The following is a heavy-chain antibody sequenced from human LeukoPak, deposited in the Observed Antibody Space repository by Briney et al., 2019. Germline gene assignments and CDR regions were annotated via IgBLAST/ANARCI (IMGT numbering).Heavy chain of an antibody. V-gene: IGHV1-46*01. J-gene: IGHJ4*02. Sequence: ASVKVSCKASGYTFTSYYMHWVRQAPGQGLEWMGIINPSGGSTSYAQKFQGRVTMTRDTSTSTVYMELSSLRSEDTAVYYCARATKFTFGGVIDYTIDYWGQGTLVTVSS. CDR3: ARATKFTFGGVIDYTIDY. CDR1: GYTFTSYY. D-gene: IGHD3-16*02. CDR2: INPSGGST.